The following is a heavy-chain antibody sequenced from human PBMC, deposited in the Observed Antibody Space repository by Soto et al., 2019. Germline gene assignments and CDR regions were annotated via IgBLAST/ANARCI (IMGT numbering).Heavy chain of an antibody. V-gene: IGHV3-30*18. CDR3: AKGDCGGDCYSFDAFDI. Sequence: QVQLVESGGGVVQPGRSLRLSCAASGFTFRSYGMHWVRQAPVKGLEWVAVISYDGSNKYYADSVKGRFTISRDNSKNTLYLQMNSLRAEDTAVYYCAKGDCGGDCYSFDAFDIWGQGTMVTVSS. D-gene: IGHD2-21*02. J-gene: IGHJ3*02. CDR2: ISYDGSNK. CDR1: GFTFRSYG.